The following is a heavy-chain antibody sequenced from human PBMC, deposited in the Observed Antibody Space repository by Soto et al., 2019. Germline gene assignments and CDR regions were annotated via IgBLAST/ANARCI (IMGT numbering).Heavy chain of an antibody. J-gene: IGHJ4*02. CDR1: GFTFSSYA. Sequence: PGGSLRLSCAASGFTFSSYAMHWVRQAPGKGLEWVAVISYDGSNKYYADSVKGRFTISRDNSKNTLYLQMNSLRAEDTAVYYCARDPLLWFGELLLTYYFDYWGQGTLVTVSS. V-gene: IGHV3-30-3*01. CDR3: ARDPLLWFGELLLTYYFDY. CDR2: ISYDGSNK. D-gene: IGHD3-10*01.